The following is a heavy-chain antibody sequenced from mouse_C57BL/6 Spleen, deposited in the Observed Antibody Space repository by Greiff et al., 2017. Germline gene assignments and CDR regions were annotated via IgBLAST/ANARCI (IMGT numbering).Heavy chain of an antibody. D-gene: IGHD2-4*01. Sequence: QVQLKESGAELARPGASVKLSCKASGYTFTSYGISWVKQRTGQGLEWIGEIYPRSGNTYYNEKFKGKATLTADKSSSTAYMELRSLTSEDSAVYFCARGGHYDEGFAYWGQGTLVTVSA. V-gene: IGHV1-81*01. CDR1: GYTFTSYG. CDR3: ARGGHYDEGFAY. J-gene: IGHJ3*01. CDR2: IYPRSGNT.